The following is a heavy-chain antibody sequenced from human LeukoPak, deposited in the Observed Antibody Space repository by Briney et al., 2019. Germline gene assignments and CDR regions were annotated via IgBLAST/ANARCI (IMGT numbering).Heavy chain of an antibody. CDR1: EFTFSSHG. Sequence: GGSLRLSCAASEFTFSSHGMSWVRQAPGKGLEWVSAISGSGSSTYYADSVKGPFTISRDNSKNTLYLQMNSLRAEDTAVYYCAKEWGRSRDWYGAFDYWGQGTLVTVSS. J-gene: IGHJ4*02. D-gene: IGHD6-19*01. CDR2: ISGSGSST. CDR3: AKEWGRSRDWYGAFDY. V-gene: IGHV3-23*01.